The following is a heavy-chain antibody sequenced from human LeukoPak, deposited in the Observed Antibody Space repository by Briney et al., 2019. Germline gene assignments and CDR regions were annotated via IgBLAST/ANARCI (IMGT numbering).Heavy chain of an antibody. Sequence: GGSLRLSCAAAGFTFSSYGMSWVRQAPGKGLEWVSAISGSGGSTYYADSVKGRFTISRDNAKNSLYLQMNSLRAEDTAVYYCARVDSSSWYLEDYWGQGTLVTVSS. D-gene: IGHD6-13*01. J-gene: IGHJ4*02. CDR2: ISGSGGST. V-gene: IGHV3-23*01. CDR1: GFTFSSYG. CDR3: ARVDSSSWYLEDY.